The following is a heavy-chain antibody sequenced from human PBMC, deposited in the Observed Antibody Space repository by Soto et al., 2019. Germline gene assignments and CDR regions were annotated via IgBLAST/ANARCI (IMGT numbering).Heavy chain of an antibody. V-gene: IGHV4-59*01. D-gene: IGHD2-8*01. CDR2: IYYIGST. CDR3: ASRYAGNFDY. CDR1: GGSISSYY. J-gene: IGHJ4*02. Sequence: QVQLQESGPGLVKPSETLSLTCTVSGGSISSYYWSWIRQPPGKGLELSGYIYYIGSTKYNPSVKSRVTIPVDTPKNQPSLKRRSVTAADTAVYYCASRYAGNFDYWGQGTLVTVPS.